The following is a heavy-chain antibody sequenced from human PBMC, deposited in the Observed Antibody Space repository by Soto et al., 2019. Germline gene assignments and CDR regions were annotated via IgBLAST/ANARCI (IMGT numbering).Heavy chain of an antibody. CDR1: GFTFSSYA. D-gene: IGHD2-8*01. CDR3: AREMVARAFLGYGMDV. V-gene: IGHV3-30-3*01. Sequence: QVQLVESGGGVVQPGRSLRLSCAASGFTFSSYAMHWVRQAPGKGLEWVAVISYDGSNKYYADSVKGRFTISRDNSKNTLYLQMNSLRAEDTAVYYCAREMVARAFLGYGMDVWCQGTTVTVSS. J-gene: IGHJ6*02. CDR2: ISYDGSNK.